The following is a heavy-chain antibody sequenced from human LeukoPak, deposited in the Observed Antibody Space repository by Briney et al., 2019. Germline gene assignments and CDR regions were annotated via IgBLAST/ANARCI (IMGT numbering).Heavy chain of an antibody. Sequence: GGSLRLSCAASGFTFSSYSMNWVRQAPGKGLEWVSSISSSSSYIYYADSVKSRFTISRDNAKNSLYLQMNSLRAEDTAVYYCARGSPPSGYGYYFDYWGQGTLVTVSS. D-gene: IGHD5-12*01. J-gene: IGHJ4*02. CDR2: ISSSSSYI. V-gene: IGHV3-21*01. CDR3: ARGSPPSGYGYYFDY. CDR1: GFTFSSYS.